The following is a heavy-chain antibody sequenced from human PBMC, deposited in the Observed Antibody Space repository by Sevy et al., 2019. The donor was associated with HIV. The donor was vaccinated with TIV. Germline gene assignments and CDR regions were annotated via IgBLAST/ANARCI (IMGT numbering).Heavy chain of an antibody. V-gene: IGHV3-74*01. CDR3: AKTSLGLWRGWFDP. D-gene: IGHD2-21*01. J-gene: IGHJ5*02. CDR2: INGDGSST. CDR1: GFTFSSYW. Sequence: GGSLRLSCAASGFTFSSYWMHWVRQAPGKGLVWVSRINGDGSSTTYADSVKGRFTISRDNAKNTLYLQMNSLRAGDTAVYYCAKTSLGLWRGWFDPWGQGTLVTVSS.